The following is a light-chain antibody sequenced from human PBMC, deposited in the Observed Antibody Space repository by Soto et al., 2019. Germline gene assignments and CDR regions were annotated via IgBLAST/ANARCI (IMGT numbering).Light chain of an antibody. CDR2: SNN. Sequence: QAVVTQPPSASGTPGQRVTISCSGSSSNIGSNTVNWYQQLPGTAPKLLIYSNNQRPSGVPDRFSGSKSGTSASLAISGLQSEDEADYYCAAWDDSLNGVVFRGGTQLTVL. CDR1: SSNIGSNT. J-gene: IGLJ2*01. CDR3: AAWDDSLNGVV. V-gene: IGLV1-44*01.